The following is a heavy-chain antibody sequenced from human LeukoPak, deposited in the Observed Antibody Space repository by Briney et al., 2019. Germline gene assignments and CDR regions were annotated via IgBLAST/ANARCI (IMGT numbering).Heavy chain of an antibody. J-gene: IGHJ4*02. CDR3: AGDKATVTTPYFDY. D-gene: IGHD4-17*01. CDR2: INCNSGGT. V-gene: IGHV1-2*02. CDR1: GYTFTGYY. Sequence: ASVKVSCKASGYTFTGYYLHWARQAPGQGLEWMGWINCNSGGTNYAQKFQGRVTMTRDTSITTVYMELSRLIFDDTAVYYCAGDKATVTTPYFDYWGQGTQVTVSS.